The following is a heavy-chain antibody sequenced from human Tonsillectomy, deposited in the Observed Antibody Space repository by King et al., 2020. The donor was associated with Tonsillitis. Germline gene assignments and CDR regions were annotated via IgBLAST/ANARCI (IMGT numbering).Heavy chain of an antibody. Sequence: QLQESGPGLVKPSETLSLTCSVSGGFISSYFWSWIRQPPGRGLEWIGYIYYTGSTNYNPSLKSRVTISVDSSKNQFSLRLGSVTAADTAVYYCARDVGGNSDYWGQGTLVTVSS. D-gene: IGHD4-23*01. CDR3: ARDVGGNSDY. CDR1: GGFISSYF. CDR2: IYYTGST. J-gene: IGHJ4*02. V-gene: IGHV4-59*01.